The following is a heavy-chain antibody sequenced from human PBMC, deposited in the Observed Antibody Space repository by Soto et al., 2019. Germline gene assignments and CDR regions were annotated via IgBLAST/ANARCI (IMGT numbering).Heavy chain of an antibody. Sequence: ASVKVSCKAAGYTFNIYGISWVRQAPGQGLEWMGWINCYNGNTNYEQKLQGRVTMTTDTSTSTAYMELRSLRSDDTAVYYCAKDGGPAYCNSPGCSAEHFDYWGRGTQVTVSS. J-gene: IGHJ4*02. CDR2: INCYNGNT. CDR3: AKDGGPAYCNSPGCSAEHFDY. CDR1: GYTFNIYG. D-gene: IGHD2-2*01. V-gene: IGHV1-18*01.